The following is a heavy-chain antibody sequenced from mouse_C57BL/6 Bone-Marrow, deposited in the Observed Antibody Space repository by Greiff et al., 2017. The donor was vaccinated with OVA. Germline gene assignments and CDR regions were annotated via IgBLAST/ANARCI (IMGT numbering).Heavy chain of an antibody. Sequence: VQLQQSGPELVKPGASVKISCKASGYTFTDYYMNWVQQSHGKSLEWIGDINPNNGGTSYNQKFKGKATLTVDKSSSTANMELRSLTSEDSAVYYCARDYYGSSLYAMDYWGQGTSVTVSS. CDR3: ARDYYGSSLYAMDY. CDR1: GYTFTDYY. V-gene: IGHV1-26*01. J-gene: IGHJ4*01. D-gene: IGHD1-1*01. CDR2: INPNNGGT.